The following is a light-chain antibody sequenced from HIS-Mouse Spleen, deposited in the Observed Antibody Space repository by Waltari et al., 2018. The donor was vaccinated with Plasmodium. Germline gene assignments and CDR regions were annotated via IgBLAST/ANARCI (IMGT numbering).Light chain of an antibody. CDR3: QAWDSSTVV. CDR2: QDS. J-gene: IGLJ2*01. V-gene: IGLV3-1*01. CDR1: KLGYKF. Sequence: SYELTQPPSVSVSPGQTASIPCPGDKLGYKFACWYQQKPGQSPVLVIYQDSKRPSGLPERFSGSNSGNTATLTISGTQAMDEADYYCQAWDSSTVVFGGGTKLTVL.